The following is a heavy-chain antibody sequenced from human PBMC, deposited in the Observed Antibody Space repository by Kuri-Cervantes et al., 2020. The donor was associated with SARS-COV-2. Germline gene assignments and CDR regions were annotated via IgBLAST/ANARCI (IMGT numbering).Heavy chain of an antibody. CDR3: AREDAVPAARPDY. D-gene: IGHD2-2*01. CDR2: IYYSGST. J-gene: IGHJ4*02. V-gene: IGHV4-39*07. Sequence: SETLSLTCAVSGGSISSSSYYWGWIRQPPGKGLEWIGSIYYSGSTYYNPSLKSRVPISVDTSKNQFSLKLSSVTAADTAVYYCAREDAVPAARPDYWGQGTLVTVSS. CDR1: GGSISSSSYY.